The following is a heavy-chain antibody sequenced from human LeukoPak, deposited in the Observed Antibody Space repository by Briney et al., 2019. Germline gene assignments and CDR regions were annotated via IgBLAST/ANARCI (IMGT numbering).Heavy chain of an antibody. J-gene: IGHJ4*02. D-gene: IGHD1-26*01. CDR1: GGSFSGYF. CDR2: ISLDGST. CDR3: VERPKSKDN. V-gene: IGHV4-34*01. Sequence: KPSETLSLTCAVYGGSFSGYFWIWVRQPPGKWLEWIGEISLDGSTTYNPSLKSRVTISVDTSKTQFSMTLTSVAAADTVVYYCVERPKSKDNWGQGTLVTVSS.